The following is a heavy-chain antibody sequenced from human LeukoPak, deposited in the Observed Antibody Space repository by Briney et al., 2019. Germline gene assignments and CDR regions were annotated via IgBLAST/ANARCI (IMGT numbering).Heavy chain of an antibody. V-gene: IGHV4-59*01. CDR3: EREDYNSLTGSGDNWFDP. CDR2: IYDSGST. J-gene: IGHJ5*02. Sequence: SETLSLTCAVSGFSISSYYWSCIRQSPGERLEWIGEIYDSGSTNYNPSLKSRVTISVDTSRSQFSLKLSSVTATVTAVDYCEREDYNSLTGSGDNWFDPWGQGTLVTVSS. D-gene: IGHD3-9*01. CDR1: GFSISSYY.